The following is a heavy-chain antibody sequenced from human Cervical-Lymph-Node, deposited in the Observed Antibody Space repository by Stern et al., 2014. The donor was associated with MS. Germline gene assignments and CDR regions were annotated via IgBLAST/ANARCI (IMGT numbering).Heavy chain of an antibody. V-gene: IGHV3-66*01. Sequence: QLVQSGGGLVQPGGSLRLSCAASGFSVSTNYMSWVRQAPGKGLEWVSFIYSGGSSYYADSVKGRFTISRDNAKNTLYLQMNSLRAEDTAVYYCARVRTIGPAGTLYGFDYWGQGTLVTVSS. CDR2: IYSGGSS. CDR1: GFSVSTNY. J-gene: IGHJ4*02. CDR3: ARVRTIGPAGTLYGFDY. D-gene: IGHD6-13*01.